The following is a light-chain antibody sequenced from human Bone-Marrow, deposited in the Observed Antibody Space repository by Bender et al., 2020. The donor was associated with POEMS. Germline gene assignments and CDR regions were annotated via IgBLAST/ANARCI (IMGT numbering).Light chain of an antibody. CDR1: NSNIGTNA. Sequence: QSVLTQPPSASGTPGQRVTISCSGSNSNIGTNAVHWYQQFPGTAPKLLIYSDNQRPSGVPDRFYAFKSGTSASLDISGLQCEDEADYYCVSWDAGLSGGVFGGGTKVSDL. CDR3: VSWDAGLSGGV. V-gene: IGLV1-44*01. J-gene: IGLJ3*02. CDR2: SDN.